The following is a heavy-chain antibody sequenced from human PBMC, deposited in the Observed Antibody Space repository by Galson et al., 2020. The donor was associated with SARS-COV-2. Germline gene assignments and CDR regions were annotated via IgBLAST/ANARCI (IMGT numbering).Heavy chain of an antibody. D-gene: IGHD3-3*01. J-gene: IGHJ6*03. CDR3: ARDYRFTIFLESYYYMDV. CDR1: GGSISGSNFY. Sequence: SETLSLTCTVSGGSISGSNFYWRWIRQHPGKGLEWIGDITSSGTTDYNPSLNGRIIISLDSSKNQFSLQVTSVTAADTAVYYCARDYRFTIFLESYYYMDVWAKGTTVTVSS. CDR2: ITSSGTT. V-gene: IGHV4-31*03.